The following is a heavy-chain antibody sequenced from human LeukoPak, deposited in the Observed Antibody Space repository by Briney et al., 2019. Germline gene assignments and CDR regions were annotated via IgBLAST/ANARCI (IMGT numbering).Heavy chain of an antibody. Sequence: GGSLRLSCAASGFTFSSYGMHWVRQAPGKGLEWVAVISYDGSNKYYADSVKGRFTISRDNSKNTLYLQMNSLRAEDTAVYYCAKDGGEVTMGAFDIWGQGTMVTVSS. CDR3: AKDGGEVTMGAFDI. J-gene: IGHJ3*02. D-gene: IGHD3-10*01. V-gene: IGHV3-30*18. CDR1: GFTFSSYG. CDR2: ISYDGSNK.